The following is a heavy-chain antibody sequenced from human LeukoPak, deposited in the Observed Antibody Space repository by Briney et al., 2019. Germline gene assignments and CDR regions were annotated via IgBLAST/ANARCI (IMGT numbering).Heavy chain of an antibody. CDR3: AKTSVGEGRIIASGYFDN. CDR2: INTDGSSA. Sequence: GGSLRLSCAASGFTFSSYWMHWVRHAPGKGLVWVSRINTDGSSASHADSVKGRFTISRDNAKNSLYLQMNSLRAEDTAVYYCAKTSVGEGRIIASGYFDNWGQGTLVTVSS. J-gene: IGHJ4*02. D-gene: IGHD2-15*01. V-gene: IGHV3-74*01. CDR1: GFTFSSYW.